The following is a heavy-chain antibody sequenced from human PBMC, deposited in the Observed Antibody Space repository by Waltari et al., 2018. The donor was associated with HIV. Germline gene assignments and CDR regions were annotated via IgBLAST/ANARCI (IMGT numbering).Heavy chain of an antibody. D-gene: IGHD6-13*01. CDR2: IKQDGSER. CDR1: GFTFSSYW. J-gene: IGHJ4*02. Sequence: EVQMVESGGGLVQPGGSLRLSCAASGFTFSSYWMSWVRQAPGKGLGWVANIKQDGSERYEVVSVKGRFASSRGNAKSSLYLLMNSLWAEDTGVYYCARDLRGLGQQLVRNDFDYWGQGTLVTVSA. CDR3: ARDLRGLGQQLVRNDFDY. V-gene: IGHV3-7*01.